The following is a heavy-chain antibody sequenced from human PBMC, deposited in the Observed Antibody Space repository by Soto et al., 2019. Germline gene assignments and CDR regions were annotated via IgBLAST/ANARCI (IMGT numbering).Heavy chain of an antibody. D-gene: IGHD3-16*01. V-gene: IGHV1-8*01. J-gene: IGHJ5*02. CDR3: ARMATFGSLNWFDP. CDR2: MNPGSGDT. CDR1: GYSFTNND. Sequence: ASVKVSCRASGYSFTNNDVSWVRQATGQGLEWMGWMNPGSGDTGYAQKFQGRVTMTRDISIATAYMELSSLRSDDTAIYYCARMATFGSLNWFDPWGQGTLVTVSS.